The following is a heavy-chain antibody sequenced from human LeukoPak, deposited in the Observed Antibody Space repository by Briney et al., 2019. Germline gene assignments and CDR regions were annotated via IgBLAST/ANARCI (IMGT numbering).Heavy chain of an antibody. J-gene: IGHJ6*03. CDR1: GFTVRNKY. V-gene: IGHV3-66*02. D-gene: IGHD3-10*01. Sequence: GGSLRLSCAASGFTVRNKYMIWVRQAPGKGLEWVSSIYSGETTYYADSVKGRFTISRDNSKNTLYLQMNSLRAEDTAVYYCAKHGPMGIYYYYMDVWGKGTTVTVSS. CDR3: AKHGPMGIYYYYMDV. CDR2: IYSGETT.